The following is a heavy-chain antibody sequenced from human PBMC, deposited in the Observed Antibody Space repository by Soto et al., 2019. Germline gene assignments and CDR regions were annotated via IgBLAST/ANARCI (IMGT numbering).Heavy chain of an antibody. CDR2: ISGRGDHR. D-gene: IGHD2-2*01. V-gene: IGHV3-23*01. Sequence: EMQLLESGGGLGQPGGSLRLSCVASPITVYNFAAMSWVRQTPERGLEWVSTISGRGDHRYYADSVKGRFTISRDNSKNRLYLQMDGLRVDDTAVYYCAKDQALENQTPYGMDVWGQGTTVTV. CDR3: AKDQALENQTPYGMDV. J-gene: IGHJ6*02. CDR1: PITVYNFAA.